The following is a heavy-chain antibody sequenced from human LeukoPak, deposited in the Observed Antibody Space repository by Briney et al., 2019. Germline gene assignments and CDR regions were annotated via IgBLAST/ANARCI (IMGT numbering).Heavy chain of an antibody. D-gene: IGHD2-2*01. CDR1: GFTFDDYA. CDR2: ISWNSGSI. J-gene: IGHJ4*02. V-gene: IGHV3-9*01. Sequence: GGSLRLSCAASGFTFDDYAMHWVRQAPGKGLEWVSGISWNSGSIGYADSVKGRFTISRGNAKNSLYLQMNSLRAEDTAVYYCARAGPYQLPPRPVDYWGQGTLVTVSS. CDR3: ARAGPYQLPPRPVDY.